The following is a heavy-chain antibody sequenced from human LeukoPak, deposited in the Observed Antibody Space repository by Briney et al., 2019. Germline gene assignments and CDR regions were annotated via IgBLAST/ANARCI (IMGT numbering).Heavy chain of an antibody. D-gene: IGHD2-15*01. CDR2: ISSSGGTI. Sequence: GGSLRLSCAASGFTFSSYEMNWVRQAPGKGLEWVSYISSSGGTIYYADSVKGRFTISRDNAKNSLYLQMNSLGAEDTAVYYCARDCGGGSCYGPYDAFDIWGQGTMVTVSS. J-gene: IGHJ3*02. CDR1: GFTFSSYE. V-gene: IGHV3-48*03. CDR3: ARDCGGGSCYGPYDAFDI.